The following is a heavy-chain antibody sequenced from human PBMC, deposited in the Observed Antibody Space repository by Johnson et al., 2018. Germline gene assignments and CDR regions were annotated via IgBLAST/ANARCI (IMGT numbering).Heavy chain of an antibody. D-gene: IGHD1-26*01. Sequence: VQLQESGGGLVQPGGSLRLSCAASGSGFSTYWLHWVRQAPGKGLVWVSPITSDGSGTIYGDSVKGRFTISRDNAKNTLYLQKNSLRGEDTALYYWARGGRDHGFDVWGQGTMVTVSS. V-gene: IGHV3-74*01. CDR1: GSGFSTYW. CDR2: ITSDGSGT. J-gene: IGHJ3*01. CDR3: ARGGRDHGFDV.